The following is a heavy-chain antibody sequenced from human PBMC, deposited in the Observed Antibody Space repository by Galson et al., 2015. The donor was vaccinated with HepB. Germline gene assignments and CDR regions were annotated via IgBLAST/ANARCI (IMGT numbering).Heavy chain of an antibody. CDR2: INPSGGST. J-gene: IGHJ4*02. D-gene: IGHD2-2*01. V-gene: IGHV1-46*01. CDR3: ARDRRNCGSTSCPRLRSGPMDY. CDR1: GYTFTSYY. Sequence: SVKVSCKASGYTFTSYYTHWVRQAPGQGLEWMGIINPSGGSTSYAQKFQGRVTMTRDTSTSTVYMELSSLRSEDTAVYYCARDRRNCGSTSCPRLRSGPMDYWGQGTLVTVSS.